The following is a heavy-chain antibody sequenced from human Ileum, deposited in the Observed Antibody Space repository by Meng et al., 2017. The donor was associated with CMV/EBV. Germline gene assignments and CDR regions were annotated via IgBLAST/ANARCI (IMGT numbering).Heavy chain of an antibody. J-gene: IGHJ4*02. D-gene: IGHD3-10*01. CDR2: LRTSGTT. CDR3: GRAGARGVPVDM. V-gene: IGHV4-4*07. Sequence: RLQEWGPGLVKPSETLALTCIVSGDSISGYHWTWIRKPAGKGLEWIGRLRTSGTTDHNPSLKSRVTLSIDTSKNQFSLKLNSVTAADTAVYYCGRAGARGVPVDMWGQGTLVTVSS. CDR1: GDSISGYH.